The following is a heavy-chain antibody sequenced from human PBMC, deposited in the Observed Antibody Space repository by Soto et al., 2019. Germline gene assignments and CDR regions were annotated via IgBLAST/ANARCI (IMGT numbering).Heavy chain of an antibody. J-gene: IGHJ6*02. CDR3: VRATYDFWSGYPPGYGMDV. CDR2: INPSGGST. Sequence: ASVKVSCKASGYTFTSYYMHWVRQTPEQGLEWMGIINPSGGSTRYAQKFQGRNTITRDTTTSTVYMELSSLRSEDTALYYCVRATYDFWSGYPPGYGMDVWGQGTTVTVSS. V-gene: IGHV1-46*01. D-gene: IGHD3-3*01. CDR1: GYTFTSYY.